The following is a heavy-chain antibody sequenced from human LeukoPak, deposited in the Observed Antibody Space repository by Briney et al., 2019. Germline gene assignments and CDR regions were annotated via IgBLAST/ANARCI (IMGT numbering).Heavy chain of an antibody. CDR3: ARDHWSNAFDI. Sequence: GGSLTLSCAASGFTFSSYSMNWVRQAPGKGLDWVSYISTGSSTIYYADSVKGRFTISRDNAKNSLYLQMNSLREEDTAVYYCARDHWSNAFDIWGQGTMVTVSS. V-gene: IGHV3-48*02. CDR1: GFTFSSYS. J-gene: IGHJ3*02. CDR2: ISTGSSTI.